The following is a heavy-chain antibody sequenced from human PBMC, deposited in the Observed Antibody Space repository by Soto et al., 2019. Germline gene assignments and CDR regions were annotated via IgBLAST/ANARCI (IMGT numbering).Heavy chain of an antibody. CDR1: GFTFSSYW. CDR3: ARDGRAAAAGSRDY. V-gene: IGHV3-7*05. CDR2: IKQDGSEK. Sequence: PGGSLRLSCAASGFTFSSYWMSWVRQAPGKGLEWVANIKQDGSEKYYVDSVRGRFTISRDNAKNSLYLQMNSLRAEDTAVYYCARDGRAAAAGSRDYWGQGTRVTVSS. J-gene: IGHJ4*02. D-gene: IGHD6-13*01.